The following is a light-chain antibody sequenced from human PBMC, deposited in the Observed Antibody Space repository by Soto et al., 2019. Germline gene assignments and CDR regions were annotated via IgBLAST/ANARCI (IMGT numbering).Light chain of an antibody. J-gene: IGKJ1*01. V-gene: IGKV3-20*01. CDR2: GGS. Sequence: EIVLTQSPDTLSLSPGERATLSCRASQSVSSTYLAWYQQKPGQAPRLLIYGGSSRATGIPDRFSGTGSGTDFTLTISRLEPEDSAVYYCQQYGFPPWTFGQGTKVEIK. CDR1: QSVSSTY. CDR3: QQYGFPPWT.